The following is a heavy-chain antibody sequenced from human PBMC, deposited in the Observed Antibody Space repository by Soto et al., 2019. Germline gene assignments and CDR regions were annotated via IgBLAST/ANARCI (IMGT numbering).Heavy chain of an antibody. CDR1: GDSISSGGYS. Sequence: QLQLQESGSGLVKPLQTLSLTCAVSGDSISSGGYSWNWIRQPPGKGLEWIGYIYHSGGTDYNPSLKSRVTITVDSSNNQFSLKLNSVTAADTAVYYCARDSRSGYYLEYWGQGTLVTVSS. CDR3: ARDSRSGYYLEY. CDR2: IYHSGGT. V-gene: IGHV4-30-2*01. D-gene: IGHD3-22*01. J-gene: IGHJ4*02.